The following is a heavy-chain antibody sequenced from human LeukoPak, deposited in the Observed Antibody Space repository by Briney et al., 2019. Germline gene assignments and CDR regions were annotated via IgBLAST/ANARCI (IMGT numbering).Heavy chain of an antibody. Sequence: SETLSLTCTVSGYSISSDYYWGWIRQPPGRGLEWIGTIYHSGSTYYNPSLKSRVTISVDTSKNQFSLKLSSVTAADTAVYYCAREVVVVITPYYYMDVWGKGTTVPVSS. CDR3: AREVVVVITPYYYMDV. CDR2: IYHSGST. CDR1: GYSISSDYY. D-gene: IGHD3-22*01. V-gene: IGHV4-38-2*02. J-gene: IGHJ6*03.